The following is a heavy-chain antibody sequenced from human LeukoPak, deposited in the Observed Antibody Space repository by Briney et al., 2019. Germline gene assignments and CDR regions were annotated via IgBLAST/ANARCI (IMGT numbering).Heavy chain of an antibody. CDR2: IYSGGST. D-gene: IGHD3-22*01. J-gene: IGHJ4*02. CDR1: GFTVSSSY. V-gene: IGHV3-66*01. CDR3: TRGGHYSDSSGYYYAFDF. Sequence: GGSLRLSCAASGFTVSSSYMSWVRQAPGKGLEWVSIIYSGGSTYYADSVKGRFTISRDNFKNTLYLQMNSLRAEDTAVYYCTRGGHYSDSSGYYYAFDFWGQGILVTVSS.